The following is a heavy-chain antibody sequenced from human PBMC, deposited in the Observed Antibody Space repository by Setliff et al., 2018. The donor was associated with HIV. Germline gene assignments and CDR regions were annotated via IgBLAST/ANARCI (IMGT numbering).Heavy chain of an antibody. CDR3: ARATLGVCSGGSCFGGMDV. D-gene: IGHD2-15*01. CDR2: ISSSSSYT. CDR1: GFTLDDYA. Sequence: GGSLRLSCAASGFTLDDYAMSWVRQVPGKGLEWVSYISSSSSYTNYADSVKGRFTISRDNAKNSLYLQMNSLSAEDTAVYYCARATLGVCSGGSCFGGMDVWGQGTTVTVSS. J-gene: IGHJ6*02. V-gene: IGHV3-11*05.